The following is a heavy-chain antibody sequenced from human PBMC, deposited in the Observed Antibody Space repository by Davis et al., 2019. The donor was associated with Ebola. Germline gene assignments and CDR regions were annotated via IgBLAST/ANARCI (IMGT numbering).Heavy chain of an antibody. CDR3: AHTDSSGWFLDYLDY. J-gene: IGHJ4*02. D-gene: IGHD6-13*01. Sequence: SGPTLVKPTQTLTLTCTFSGFSLSTTGVGVGWIRQPPGKALEWLALILWDDDKRFSPSLKSRLTITKDTSKNQVGLTMANMDPVDTATYYCAHTDSSGWFLDYLDYWGPEILVTVTS. CDR1: GFSLSTTGVG. V-gene: IGHV2-5*02. CDR2: ILWDDDK.